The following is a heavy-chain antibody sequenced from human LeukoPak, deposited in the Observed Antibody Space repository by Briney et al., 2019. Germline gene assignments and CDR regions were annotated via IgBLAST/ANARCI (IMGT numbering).Heavy chain of an antibody. CDR1: GFTFRSYG. CDR3: ARGSASGWYLFDY. Sequence: GGSLGLSCGASGFTFRSYGMQWVRQAPGKGLEWVAFIRYDGSNKYYAASVKGRFTISRDNSKNTLYPQMNSLRAEGTAVYYCARGSASGWYLFDYWGQGTLVTVSS. CDR2: IRYDGSNK. V-gene: IGHV3-30*02. D-gene: IGHD6-19*01. J-gene: IGHJ4*02.